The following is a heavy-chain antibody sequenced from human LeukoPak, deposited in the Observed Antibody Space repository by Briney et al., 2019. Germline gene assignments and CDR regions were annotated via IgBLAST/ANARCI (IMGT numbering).Heavy chain of an antibody. D-gene: IGHD2-15*01. CDR1: GFTFSSYA. V-gene: IGHV3-23*01. CDR2: ISGSGGST. Sequence: GGSLRLSCAASGFTFSSYAMSWVRQAPGKGLKWVSAISGSGGSTYYADSVKGRFTISRDNSKNTLYLQMNSLRAEDTAVYYCAKFGKCSGGSCYWLYYYYMDVWGKGTTVTVSS. CDR3: AKFGKCSGGSCYWLYYYYMDV. J-gene: IGHJ6*03.